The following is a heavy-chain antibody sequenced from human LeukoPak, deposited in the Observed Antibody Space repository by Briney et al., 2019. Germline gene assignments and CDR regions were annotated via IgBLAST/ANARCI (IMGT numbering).Heavy chain of an antibody. D-gene: IGHD5-24*01. CDR3: ARHPSGRMWLQQGGWFDP. V-gene: IGHV4-39*01. J-gene: IGHJ5*02. CDR2: IYYSGST. CDR1: GGSISSSNFY. Sequence: SETLSLTCTVSGGSISSSNFYWGWIRQPPGKGLEWIGSIYYSGSTYYNPSLKSRVTISVDTSKNQFSLKLTSVTAADTAVYYCARHPSGRMWLQQGGWFDPWGQGTLVTVSS.